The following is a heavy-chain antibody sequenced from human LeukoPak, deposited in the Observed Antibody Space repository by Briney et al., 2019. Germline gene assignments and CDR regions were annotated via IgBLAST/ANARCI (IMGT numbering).Heavy chain of an antibody. CDR1: GGSISSGGYY. Sequence: SETLSLTCTVSGGSISSGGYYWSWIRQHPGKGLEWIGYIYYSGSTYYNPSLKSRVTISVDTSKNQFSLKLGSVTAADTAVYYCAREKGYCSSTSCPTLSGNWFDPWGQGTLVTVSS. CDR3: AREKGYCSSTSCPTLSGNWFDP. CDR2: IYYSGST. D-gene: IGHD2-2*01. V-gene: IGHV4-31*03. J-gene: IGHJ5*02.